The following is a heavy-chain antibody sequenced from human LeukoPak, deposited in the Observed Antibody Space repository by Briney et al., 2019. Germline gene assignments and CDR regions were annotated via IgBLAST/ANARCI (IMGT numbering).Heavy chain of an antibody. J-gene: IGHJ6*02. CDR1: GFTVSSNY. D-gene: IGHD6-19*01. Sequence: GGSLRLSCAASGFTVSSNYMSWVRQAPGKGLEWVSVIYSGGSTYYADSVKGRFTISRDNSKNTLYLQMNSLRAEDTAVYYCARGYLPSWLAPRYYYYGMDVWGRGTTVTVSS. CDR2: IYSGGST. CDR3: ARGYLPSWLAPRYYYYGMDV. V-gene: IGHV3-53*01.